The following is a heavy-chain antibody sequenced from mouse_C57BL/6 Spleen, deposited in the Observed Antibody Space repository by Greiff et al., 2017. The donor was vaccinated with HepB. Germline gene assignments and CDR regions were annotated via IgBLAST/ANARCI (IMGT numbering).Heavy chain of an antibody. V-gene: IGHV3-6*01. D-gene: IGHD2-3*01. J-gene: IGHJ2*01. Sequence: EVKLQESGPGLVKPSQSLSLTCSVTGYSITSGYYWNWIRQFPGNKLEWMGYISYDGSNNYNPSLKNRISITRDTSKNQFFLQLNSVTTEDTATYYCARAPYDGYNDYWGQGTTLTVSS. CDR1: GYSITSGYY. CDR2: ISYDGSN. CDR3: ARAPYDGYNDY.